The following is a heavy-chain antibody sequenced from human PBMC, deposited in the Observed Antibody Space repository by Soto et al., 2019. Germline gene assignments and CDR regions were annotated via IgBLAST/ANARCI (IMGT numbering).Heavy chain of an antibody. Sequence: SETLSLTCAVSGGSISSGGYSWSWIRQPPGKGLEWIGYIYHSGSTYYNPSLKSRVTISVDRSKNQFSLKLSSVTAADTAVYYCARALLGYCSSTSCYTPLFDYWGQGALVTVSS. D-gene: IGHD2-2*02. CDR1: GGSISSGGYS. CDR2: IYHSGST. CDR3: ARALLGYCSSTSCYTPLFDY. V-gene: IGHV4-30-2*01. J-gene: IGHJ4*02.